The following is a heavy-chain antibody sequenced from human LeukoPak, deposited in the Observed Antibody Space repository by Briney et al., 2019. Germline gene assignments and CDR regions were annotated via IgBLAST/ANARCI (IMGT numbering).Heavy chain of an antibody. J-gene: IGHJ6*02. Sequence: PGGSLRLSCAASGFTFSSYGMHWVRQAPGKGLEWVAFIRYDGSNKYYADSVKGRFTISRDNSKNTLYLQMNSLRAEDTAVYYCANGPMGSGSYLYYYYGMDVWGQGTTVTVSS. CDR3: ANGPMGSGSYLYYYYGMDV. D-gene: IGHD3-10*01. CDR1: GFTFSSYG. V-gene: IGHV3-30*02. CDR2: IRYDGSNK.